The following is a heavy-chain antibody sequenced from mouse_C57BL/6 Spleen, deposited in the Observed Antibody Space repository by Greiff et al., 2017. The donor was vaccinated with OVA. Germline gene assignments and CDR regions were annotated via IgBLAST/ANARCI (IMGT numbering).Heavy chain of an antibody. Sequence: EVQLQQSGPELVKPGASVKISCKASGYTFTDYYMNWVKQSHGKSLEWIGDINPNNGGTSYNQKFKGKATLTVDKSSSTAYMELRSLTSEDSAVYYCARGDYGNPSYAMDYGGQGTSVTVSS. CDR2: INPNNGGT. CDR1: GYTFTDYY. CDR3: ARGDYGNPSYAMDY. J-gene: IGHJ4*01. D-gene: IGHD2-1*01. V-gene: IGHV1-26*01.